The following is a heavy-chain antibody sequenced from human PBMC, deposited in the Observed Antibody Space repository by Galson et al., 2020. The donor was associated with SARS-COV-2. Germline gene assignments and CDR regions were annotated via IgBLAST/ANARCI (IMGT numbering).Heavy chain of an antibody. D-gene: IGHD6-13*01. CDR3: AKDGPSSWYPNYYMDV. CDR1: GFTFSRSA. J-gene: IGHJ6*03. Sequence: GGSLRLSSAASGFTFSRSAMRWVRQAPGKGLEWVSAISGSGGSTYYADSVKGRFTISRDNSKNTLYLQMNSLRAEDTAVYYCAKDGPSSWYPNYYMDVWGKGTTVTVSS. V-gene: IGHV3-23*01. CDR2: ISGSGGST.